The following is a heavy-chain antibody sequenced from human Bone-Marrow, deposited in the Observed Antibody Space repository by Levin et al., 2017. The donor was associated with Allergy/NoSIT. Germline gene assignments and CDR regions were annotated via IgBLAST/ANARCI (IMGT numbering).Heavy chain of an antibody. Sequence: SQTLSLTCAISGDSVSSNNVAWNWIRQSPSRGLEWLGRTYYVSKWYTDYAVSVKSRITIDPDTSKNQFSLRLNSMTPEDTALYYCARGRAAGFDIWGQGTVVTVSS. CDR3: ARGRAAGFDI. CDR2: TYYVSKWYT. J-gene: IGHJ3*02. V-gene: IGHV6-1*01. CDR1: GDSVSSNNVA. D-gene: IGHD2-15*01.